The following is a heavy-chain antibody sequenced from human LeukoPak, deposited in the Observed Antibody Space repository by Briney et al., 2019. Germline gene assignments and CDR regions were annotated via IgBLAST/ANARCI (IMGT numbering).Heavy chain of an antibody. V-gene: IGHV4-30-4*08. CDR2: IYYSGST. J-gene: IGHJ3*02. Sequence: SETLSLTCTVSGGSISSGSYYWSWIRQPPGKGLEWIGYIYYSGSTYYNPSLKSRVTISVDTSKNQFSLKLSSVTAADTAVYYCARVKRLGYSYGDAFDIWGQGTMVTVSS. D-gene: IGHD5-18*01. CDR1: GGSISSGSYY. CDR3: ARVKRLGYSYGDAFDI.